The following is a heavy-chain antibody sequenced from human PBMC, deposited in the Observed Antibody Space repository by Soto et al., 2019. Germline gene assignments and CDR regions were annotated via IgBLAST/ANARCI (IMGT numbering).Heavy chain of an antibody. J-gene: IGHJ3*02. CDR3: ARVAYDAFDI. V-gene: IGHV3-11*05. D-gene: IGHD3-16*01. CDR1: GFTFSDYY. CDR2: ISSSRSYT. Sequence: QVQLVESGGGLVQPGGSLRLSCAASGFTFSDYYMNWIRQAPGKGLEWVSYISSSRSYTNYADSVKGRFTISRDNAKNSLYLQMNSLSDEDTAVYYCARVAYDAFDIWGQGTMVTVSS.